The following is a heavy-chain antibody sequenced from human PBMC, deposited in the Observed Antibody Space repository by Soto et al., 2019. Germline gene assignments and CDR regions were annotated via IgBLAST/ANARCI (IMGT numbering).Heavy chain of an antibody. CDR3: ARSGHIFAGVF. V-gene: IGHV4-59*01. J-gene: IGHJ4*02. CDR1: GASMNDYY. CDR2: LHYNGFA. D-gene: IGHD3-16*01. Sequence: SETLSLTCTVSGASMNDYYGSWIRQSPGKGLEHIGYLHYNGFAEYSPSLRSRVSISMDTSKNQFSLKLSSVTAADMAIYYCARSGHIFAGVFWGQGILVTVSS.